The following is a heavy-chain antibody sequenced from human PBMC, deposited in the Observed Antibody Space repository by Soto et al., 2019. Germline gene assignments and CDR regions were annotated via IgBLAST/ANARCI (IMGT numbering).Heavy chain of an antibody. V-gene: IGHV1-58*01. Sequence: GASVKVSCKASGFTFSNSAVQWMRQARGQRLEWIGWIVVGSGNTNYAQKFQERVTITRDMSTTTAYMELSSLRSVDTAVYYCATDKGDSYGYGNYWGQGTLVNVS. CDR2: IVVGSGNT. CDR1: GFTFSNSA. CDR3: ATDKGDSYGYGNY. J-gene: IGHJ4*02. D-gene: IGHD5-18*01.